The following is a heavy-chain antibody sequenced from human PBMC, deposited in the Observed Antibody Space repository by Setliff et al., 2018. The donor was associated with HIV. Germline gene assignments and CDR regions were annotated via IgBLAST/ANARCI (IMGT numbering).Heavy chain of an antibody. D-gene: IGHD5-12*01. V-gene: IGHV4-38-2*01. CDR3: ARQPLYNDYDWRSYYFDY. J-gene: IGHJ4*02. CDR1: GYSISSGYY. Sequence: PSETLSLTCAVSGYSISSGYYWGWIRQPPGKGLEWIGSIYHSGSTYYNPSLKSRVTISVDTSKNQFSLKLSSVTAADTAVYYCARQPLYNDYDWRSYYFDYWGQGSLVTVS. CDR2: IYHSGST.